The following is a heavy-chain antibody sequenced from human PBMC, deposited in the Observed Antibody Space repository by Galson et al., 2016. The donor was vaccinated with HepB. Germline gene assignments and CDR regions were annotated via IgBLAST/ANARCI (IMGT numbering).Heavy chain of an antibody. CDR2: ISGSGGRT. CDR3: AKDEGWAAAGRYYFDY. V-gene: IGHV3-23*01. D-gene: IGHD6-13*01. J-gene: IGHJ4*01. Sequence: SLRLSCAASGFTFSNYAMSWVRQAPGKGLEWVSGISGSGGRTYYADSGKGRFTISRDNSKNTLFLQMHSLRAEDTAVYYCAKDEGWAAAGRYYFDYWGRGTLVTVSS. CDR1: GFTFSNYA.